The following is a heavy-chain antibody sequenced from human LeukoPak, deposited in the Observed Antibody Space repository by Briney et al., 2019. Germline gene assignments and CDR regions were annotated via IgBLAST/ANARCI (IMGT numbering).Heavy chain of an antibody. D-gene: IGHD4-17*01. V-gene: IGHV4-34*01. CDR3: ARGFVAYGDYGGD. Sequence: SETLSLTCAVYGGSFSGYYWNWIRQPPGKGLEWIGEINHSGSTNYNPSLKSRVTISVDTSKNQFSLKLSSVTAADTAVYYCARGFVAYGDYGGDWGQGTLVTVSS. J-gene: IGHJ4*02. CDR2: INHSGST. CDR1: GGSFSGYY.